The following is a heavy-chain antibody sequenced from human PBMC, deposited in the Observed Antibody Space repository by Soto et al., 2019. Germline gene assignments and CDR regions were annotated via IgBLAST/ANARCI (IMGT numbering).Heavy chain of an antibody. Sequence: QVQLVQSGADVKKPGASVKVSCKASGYNFTSYGISWVRQAPGQGLEWMGWISPHNDRTKYARRFQDRVTMTTETPTSTVYMEMGSLRSDDTAVYYCARDLYYSSGRYVDHDAFDIWGQGTVVTVSS. CDR2: ISPHNDRT. CDR3: ARDLYYSSGRYVDHDAFDI. J-gene: IGHJ3*02. D-gene: IGHD6-19*01. V-gene: IGHV1-18*01. CDR1: GYNFTSYG.